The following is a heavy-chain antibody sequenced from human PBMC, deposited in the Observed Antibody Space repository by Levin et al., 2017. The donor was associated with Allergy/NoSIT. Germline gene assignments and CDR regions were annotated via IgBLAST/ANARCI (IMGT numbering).Heavy chain of an antibody. D-gene: IGHD5-12*01. J-gene: IGHJ3*02. CDR3: ARDLGIVATMYAFDI. CDR2: ISYDGSNK. CDR1: GFTFSSYA. Sequence: GGSLRLSCAASGFTFSSYAMHWVRQAPGKGLEWVAVISYDGSNKYYADSVKGRFTISRDNSKNTLYLQMNSLRAEDTAVYYCARDLGIVATMYAFDIWGQGTMVTVSS. V-gene: IGHV3-30-3*01.